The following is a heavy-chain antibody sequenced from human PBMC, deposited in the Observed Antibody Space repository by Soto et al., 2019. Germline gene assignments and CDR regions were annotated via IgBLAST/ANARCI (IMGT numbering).Heavy chain of an antibody. J-gene: IGHJ5*02. Sequence: GSLRLSCAASGFTFTSYSMNWVRQAPGKGLEWVSSINYSGSYIYYADSVKGRFTISRDNAKNSLYLQMNSLRAEDTAVYYCVRNDDSGGYYFSDLWGQGILVTVSS. D-gene: IGHD3-22*01. CDR3: VRNDDSGGYYFSDL. V-gene: IGHV3-21*01. CDR2: INYSGSYI. CDR1: GFTFTSYS.